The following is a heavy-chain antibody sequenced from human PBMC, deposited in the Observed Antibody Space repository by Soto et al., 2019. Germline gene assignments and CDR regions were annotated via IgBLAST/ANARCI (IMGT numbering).Heavy chain of an antibody. V-gene: IGHV1-24*01. CDR1: GYTLTELS. CDR3: ATLGYCSSTSCYYYYGMDV. CDR2: FDPEDGET. J-gene: IGHJ6*02. Sequence: ASVKVSCKVSGYTLTELSMHWVRQAPGKGLDWMGGFDPEDGETIYAQKFQGRVTMTEDTSTDTAYMELSSLRSEDTAVYYCATLGYCSSTSCYYYYGMDVWGQGTTVTVSS. D-gene: IGHD2-2*01.